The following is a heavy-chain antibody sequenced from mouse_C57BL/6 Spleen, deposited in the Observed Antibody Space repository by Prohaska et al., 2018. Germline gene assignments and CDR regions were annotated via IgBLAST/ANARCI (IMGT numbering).Heavy chain of an antibody. CDR3: ERGFVC. V-gene: IGHV3-4*01. J-gene: IGHJ3*01. CDR1: CYSLTNGNHW. Sequence: DVQLQESGPALVKPSQTVSLTCTVTCYSLTNGNHWSHSIRQVFGSKLEWIGYISSSGSTDRNPSRKSRITVTRDTSKNQLFLQLNSVTTEEIATDYCERGFVCWGQGTLVTVSA. CDR2: ISSSGST.